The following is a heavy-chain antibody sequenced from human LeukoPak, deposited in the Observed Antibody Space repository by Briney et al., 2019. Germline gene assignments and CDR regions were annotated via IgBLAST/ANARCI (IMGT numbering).Heavy chain of an antibody. J-gene: IGHJ4*02. Sequence: PGRSLRLSCAASGFTFSSYAMHWVRQAPGKGLEWVAVISYDGSNKYYADSVKGRFTISRDNAKNTLYLQMNSLRAEDTAVYYCAGGSNILTGNYAPGYWGQGTLVTVSS. CDR2: ISYDGSNK. CDR3: AGGSNILTGNYAPGY. V-gene: IGHV3-30*04. D-gene: IGHD3-9*01. CDR1: GFTFSSYA.